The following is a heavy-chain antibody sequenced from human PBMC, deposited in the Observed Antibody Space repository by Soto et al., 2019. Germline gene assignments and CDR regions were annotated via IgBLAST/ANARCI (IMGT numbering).Heavy chain of an antibody. CDR1: GFSLSNPRMS. Sequence: QVTLKESGPVLVKPTETLTLTCTVSGFSLSNPRMSVGWIRQPPGKALEWLAHISSSDAKSYNTSLRNRLTISKDASKSQVALTLKNMDPVDTATYYCARMLGYGYDYWGQGTLVTVSS. CDR2: ISSSDAK. D-gene: IGHD5-18*01. J-gene: IGHJ4*02. CDR3: ARMLGYGYDY. V-gene: IGHV2-26*01.